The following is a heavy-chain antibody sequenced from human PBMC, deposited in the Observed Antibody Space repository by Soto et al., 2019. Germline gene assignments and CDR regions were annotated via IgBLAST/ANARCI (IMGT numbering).Heavy chain of an antibody. V-gene: IGHV1-69*01. Sequence: QVQLVQSGAEVKKPGSSVKVSCKASGGTFSSYAISWVRQAPGQGLEWMGGIIPIFGTANYAQKFQGRVTITANESTSTAYMELSSLRSEDTAMCYCASRDNSSTSCYDYYYGMDGWGPGNTVTDSS. CDR2: IIPIFGTA. J-gene: IGHJ6*02. CDR1: GGTFSSYA. CDR3: ASRDNSSTSCYDYYYGMDG. D-gene: IGHD2-2*01.